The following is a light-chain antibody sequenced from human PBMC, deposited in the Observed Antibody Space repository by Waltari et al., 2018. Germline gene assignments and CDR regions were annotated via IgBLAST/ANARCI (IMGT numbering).Light chain of an antibody. CDR2: EVR. Sequence: QSALTQPPSASGSPGQSVTLSCTVTSSDLGGYDYVSWYQQPPAKAPQLMIYEVRKRPPGVPDRFSGSKSGNTASLTVSGLQGEDEADYYCSSYAGSNNYVAFGGGTKLTVL. CDR3: SSYAGSNNYVA. J-gene: IGLJ2*01. CDR1: SSDLGGYDY. V-gene: IGLV2-8*01.